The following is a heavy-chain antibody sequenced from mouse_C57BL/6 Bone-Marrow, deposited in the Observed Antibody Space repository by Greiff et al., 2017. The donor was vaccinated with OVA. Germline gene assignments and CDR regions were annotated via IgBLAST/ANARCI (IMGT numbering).Heavy chain of an antibody. CDR2: IDPSDSYT. Sequence: LVRPGTSVKLSCKASGYTFTSYWMHWVKQRPGQGLEWIGVIDPSDSYTNYNQKFKGKATLTVDTSSSTAYMQLSSLTSEDSAVYYCARSGSSYRFAYWGQGTLVTVSA. J-gene: IGHJ3*01. V-gene: IGHV1-59*01. D-gene: IGHD1-1*01. CDR3: ARSGSSYRFAY. CDR1: GYTFTSYW.